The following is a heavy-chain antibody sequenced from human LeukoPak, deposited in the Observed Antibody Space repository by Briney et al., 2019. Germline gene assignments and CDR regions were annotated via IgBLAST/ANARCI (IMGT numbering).Heavy chain of an antibody. CDR3: ARGVAGTRSGPSYYFDY. Sequence: ASVKVSCKASGGTFSSYAISWVRQAPGQGLEWMGWINTNTGNPTYAQGFTGRFVFSLDTSVSTAYLQICSLKAEDTAVYYCARGVAGTRSGPSYYFDYWGQGTLVTVSS. CDR1: GGTFSSYA. J-gene: IGHJ4*02. V-gene: IGHV7-4-1*01. D-gene: IGHD6-19*01. CDR2: INTNTGNP.